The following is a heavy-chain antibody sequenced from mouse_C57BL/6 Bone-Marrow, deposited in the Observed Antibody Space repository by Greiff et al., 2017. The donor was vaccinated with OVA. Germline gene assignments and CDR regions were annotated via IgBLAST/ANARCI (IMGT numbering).Heavy chain of an antibody. J-gene: IGHJ1*03. CDR1: GYTFTSYW. V-gene: IGHV1-53*01. D-gene: IGHD2-4*01. CDR3: VTRGPYYDYPRYFDV. CDR2: INPSNGGT. Sequence: VHLQQPGTELVKPGASVKLSCKASGYTFTSYWMHWVKQRPGQGLEWIGNINPSNGGTNYNEKFKSKATLTVDKSSSTAYMQLSSLTSEDSAVYYCVTRGPYYDYPRYFDVWGTGTTGTVSS.